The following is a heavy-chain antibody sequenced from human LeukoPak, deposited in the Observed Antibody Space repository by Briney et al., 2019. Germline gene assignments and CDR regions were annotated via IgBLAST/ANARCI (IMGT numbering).Heavy chain of an antibody. D-gene: IGHD1-1*01. CDR1: GGTFSSYA. V-gene: IGHV1-69*04. CDR3: AREKLEYGMDV. J-gene: IGHJ6*02. CDR2: IVPILGIA. Sequence: GASVKVSCKASGGTFSSYAISWVRQAPGQGLEWMGRIVPILGIANYAQKFQGRVTITADKSTSTAYMELSSLRSEDTAVYYCAREKLEYGMDVWGQGTTVTVSS.